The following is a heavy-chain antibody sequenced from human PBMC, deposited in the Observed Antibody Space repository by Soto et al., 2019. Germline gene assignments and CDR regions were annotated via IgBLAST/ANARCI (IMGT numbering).Heavy chain of an antibody. CDR2: ISSSNRTI. CDR1: GFTFSSYS. Sequence: GGSLRLSCAASGFTFSSYSMNWVRQAPGKGLEWVSYISSSNRTINYADSVKGRFIISRDNAKNSLYLQMHSLRDEDTAVYYCAREGWPLLQTGMDVWGQGTTVTVSS. D-gene: IGHD2-15*01. CDR3: AREGWPLLQTGMDV. J-gene: IGHJ6*02. V-gene: IGHV3-48*02.